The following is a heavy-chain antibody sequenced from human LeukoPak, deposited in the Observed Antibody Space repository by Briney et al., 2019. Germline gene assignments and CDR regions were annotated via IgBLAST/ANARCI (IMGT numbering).Heavy chain of an antibody. CDR2: IYPGDSDT. CDR1: GSTFTSYW. CDR3: ARLPGYCSGGWCYFDY. J-gene: IGHJ4*02. D-gene: IGHD2-15*01. Sequence: GGSWQISGKGSGSTFTSYWIGWVRQLPGKGLEGMGIIYPGDSDTRYSPSCQGEVTMSADKSISTAYLQWSSLKASDTAMYYCARLPGYCSGGWCYFDYWGQGTLVTVSS. V-gene: IGHV5-51*01.